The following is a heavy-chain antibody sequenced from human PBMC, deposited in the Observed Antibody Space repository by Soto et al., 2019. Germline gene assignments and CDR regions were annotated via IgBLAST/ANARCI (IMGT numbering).Heavy chain of an antibody. CDR3: ARDRGAYCGGDCFGRGDAFDI. V-gene: IGHV1-69*13. CDR2: IIPIFGTA. D-gene: IGHD2-21*02. Sequence: WASVKVSCKASGGTFSGYAISWVRRAPGQGLEWMGGIIPIFGTANYAQKFQGRVTITADESTSTAYMELSSLRSEDTAVYYCARDRGAYCGGDCFGRGDAFDIWGQGTMVTVSS. CDR1: GGTFSGYA. J-gene: IGHJ3*02.